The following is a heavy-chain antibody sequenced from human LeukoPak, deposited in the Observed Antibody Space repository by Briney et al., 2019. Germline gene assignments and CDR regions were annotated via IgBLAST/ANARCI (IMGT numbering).Heavy chain of an antibody. CDR3: ARIGGGHGDYLFDY. CDR1: GFTVSSNY. Sequence: GGSLRRSCAASGFTVSSNYMRWVPQAPGNGLVWVSDIYSGDSKYYAESLKGGSTISSTNAKNTLYLQMSSLRAEDTAVYYCARIGGGHGDYLFDYWGQGTLVTVSS. D-gene: IGHD4-17*01. V-gene: IGHV3-53*01. CDR2: IYSGDSK. J-gene: IGHJ4*02.